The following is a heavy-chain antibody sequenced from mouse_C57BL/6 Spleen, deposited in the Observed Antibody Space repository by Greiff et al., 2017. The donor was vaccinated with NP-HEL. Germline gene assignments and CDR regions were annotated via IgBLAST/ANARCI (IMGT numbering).Heavy chain of an antibody. CDR3: ARKGGLHRWHAMDY. J-gene: IGHJ4*01. CDR1: GFSLTSYG. D-gene: IGHD2-4*01. Sequence: QVQLKESGPGLVQPSQSLSITCTVSGFSLTSYGVHWVRQSPGKGLEWLGVIWSGGSTDYNAAFISRLSISKDNTKSQVFFKMNSLQADDTAIYYCARKGGLHRWHAMDYWGQGTSVTVSS. V-gene: IGHV2-2*01. CDR2: IWSGGST.